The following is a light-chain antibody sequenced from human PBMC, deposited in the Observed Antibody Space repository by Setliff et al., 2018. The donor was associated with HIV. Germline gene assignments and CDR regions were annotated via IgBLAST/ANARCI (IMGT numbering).Light chain of an antibody. J-gene: IGLJ1*01. CDR2: EVS. CDR3: SSYTSSSTYV. V-gene: IGLV2-14*01. CDR1: SSDVGFYNY. Sequence: QSALTQPASVSGSPGQSVTIPCTGTSSDVGFYNYVSWYQQHPGKAPKLMIYEVSNRPSGVSDRFSGSKSGNTASLTISGLQAEDEADYYCSSYTSSSTYVFGTGTKVTVL.